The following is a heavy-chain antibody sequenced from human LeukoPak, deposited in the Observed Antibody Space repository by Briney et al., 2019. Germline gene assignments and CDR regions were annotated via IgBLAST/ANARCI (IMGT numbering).Heavy chain of an antibody. CDR3: AKDHYDSGRYYKWLDP. J-gene: IGHJ5*02. CDR1: GFTFSTYG. CDR2: IRNDESDK. V-gene: IGHV3-30*02. Sequence: GGSLRLSCVASGFTFSTYGMHWVRQAPGKGLEWVAFIRNDESDKYYADSVKGRFTISRDNSKNTLYLQMNSLRPEDTAVYYCAKDHYDSGRYYKWLDPWGQGTLVTVSS. D-gene: IGHD3-10*01.